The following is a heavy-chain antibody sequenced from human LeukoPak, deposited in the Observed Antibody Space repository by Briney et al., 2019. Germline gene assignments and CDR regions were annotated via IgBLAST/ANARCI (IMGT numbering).Heavy chain of an antibody. CDR1: GYTFSRYG. CDR3: ARESTSWSFEY. J-gene: IGHJ4*02. V-gene: IGHV1-18*01. D-gene: IGHD6-13*01. CDR2: ISVYNGNT. Sequence: ASVKVSCKASGYTFSRYGINRVRQAPGQGLEWMGWISVYNGNTDYSQRLQDRITMTADTSTSTAFMELTSLRSDDTAVYFCARESTSWSFEYWGQGTLVTVS.